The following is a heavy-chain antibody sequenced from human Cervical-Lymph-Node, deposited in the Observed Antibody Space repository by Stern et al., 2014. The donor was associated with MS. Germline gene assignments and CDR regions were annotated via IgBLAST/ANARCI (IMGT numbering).Heavy chain of an antibody. V-gene: IGHV4-61*02. J-gene: IGHJ6*02. CDR3: ARALARWLENDYYSYYGMDV. CDR1: GGSMRSGTYF. CDR2: IYTTGNT. D-gene: IGHD5-24*01. Sequence: QLQLQESGPGLVKPSQTLSLTCSVSGGSMRSGTYFWSWMRQPAGKELEWIGHIYTTGNTNYNPSLKSRVSISMDKSRALSSLNLSFVPAADTAVYYCARALARWLENDYYSYYGMDVWGPGTTVTVSS.